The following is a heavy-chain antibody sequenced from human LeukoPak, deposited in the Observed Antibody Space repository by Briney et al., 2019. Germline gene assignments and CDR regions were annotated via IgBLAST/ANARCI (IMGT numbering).Heavy chain of an antibody. CDR2: IRSKAYGGTT. CDR3: TRIPARDYYYYYMDV. Sequence: PGGSLRLSCTASGFTFGDYAMSWVRQAPGKGLEWVGFIRSKAYGGTTEYAASVKGRFTISRDDSKSIAYLQMNSLKTEDTAVYYCTRIPARDYYYYYMDVWGKGTTVTVSS. V-gene: IGHV3-49*04. J-gene: IGHJ6*03. D-gene: IGHD6-6*01. CDR1: GFTFGDYA.